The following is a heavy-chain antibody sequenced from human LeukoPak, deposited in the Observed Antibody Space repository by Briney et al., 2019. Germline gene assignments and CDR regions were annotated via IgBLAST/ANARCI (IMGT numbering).Heavy chain of an antibody. CDR3: ARRDSSGWYYFDY. Sequence: GESLKISCRGSGYCFPSYWIGWGRQMPGKGLEWMVITYPGDCDTRYCPSFQGHRSISAGEHISTAYPQWSSLNASDSAMYYCARRDSSGWYYFDYWGQGTLVTVSS. CDR1: GYCFPSYW. CDR2: TYPGDCDT. V-gene: IGHV5-51*01. J-gene: IGHJ4*02. D-gene: IGHD6-19*01.